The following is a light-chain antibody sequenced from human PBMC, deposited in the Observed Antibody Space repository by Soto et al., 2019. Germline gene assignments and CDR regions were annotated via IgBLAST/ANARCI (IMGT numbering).Light chain of an antibody. CDR3: QQYGSSLWT. CDR1: QSVSSSY. CDR2: GAS. V-gene: IGKV3-20*01. Sequence: EIVLTQSPGTLSLSPGERATLSCRASQSVSSSYLAWYQQKPGQAPRLLIYGASSRATGIPDRSSGSGSGTDFPLPISRLEPEDFAVYYCQQYGSSLWTFGQGTKVEI. J-gene: IGKJ1*01.